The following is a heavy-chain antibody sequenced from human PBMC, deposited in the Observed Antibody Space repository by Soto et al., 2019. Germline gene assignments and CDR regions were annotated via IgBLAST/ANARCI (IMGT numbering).Heavy chain of an antibody. Sequence: QLQLQESGPGLVKPSETLSLTCTVSGGSISSSSFHWGWIRQPPGKGLEWIGSIYDSGSTYYSPYLKSRVTITVDTSKNQSSLKLSSVTAADTAVYYCARRERAAGTDWWFDPWGQGTLVTVSS. V-gene: IGHV4-39*01. CDR2: IYDSGST. D-gene: IGHD6-13*01. J-gene: IGHJ5*02. CDR3: ARRERAAGTDWWFDP. CDR1: GGSISSSSFH.